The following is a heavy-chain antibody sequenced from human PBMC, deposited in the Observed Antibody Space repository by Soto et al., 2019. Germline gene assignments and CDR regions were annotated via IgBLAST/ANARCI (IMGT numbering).Heavy chain of an antibody. J-gene: IGHJ4*02. CDR3: ARGSWASDESYFDY. Sequence: EVQLVESGGGLVQPGGSLRLSCAASGFTFSSYSMNWVSQAPGKGLGWVSYISSSSSTIYYADSVKGRFIISRDNAKNALYLQMNSLRDEYTAVYYCARGSWASDESYFDYCGQGTLVTVSS. CDR2: ISSSSSTI. CDR1: GFTFSSYS. D-gene: IGHD3-16*01. V-gene: IGHV3-48*02.